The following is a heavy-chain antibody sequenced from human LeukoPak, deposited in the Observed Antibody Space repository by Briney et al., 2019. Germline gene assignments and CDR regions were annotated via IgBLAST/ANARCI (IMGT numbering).Heavy chain of an antibody. Sequence: SQTLSLTCALSGDSFSSNSAAWDWIRQSPSRGLEWLVRTYYRSKLYNGYAVSVKNRITINPDTSKNQFSLQLNSVTPEDTAVYYCARRKGYFDYCGQGTLVTVSS. J-gene: IGHJ4*02. CDR1: GDSFSSNSAA. CDR2: TYYRSKLYN. CDR3: ARRKGYFDY. V-gene: IGHV6-1*01.